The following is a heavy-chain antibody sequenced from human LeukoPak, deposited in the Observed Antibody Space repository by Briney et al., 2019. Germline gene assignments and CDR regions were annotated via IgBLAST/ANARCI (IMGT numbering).Heavy chain of an antibody. D-gene: IGHD3-22*01. CDR1: GGTFSSYA. CDR2: IIPIFGTA. Sequence: SVKVSCKASGGTFSSYAISWVRQAPGQGLEWMGGIIPIFGTANYAQKFQGRVTITADKSTSTAYMELSSLRSEDTAVYYCARDHRGDQYYYDSSGSERAWYYYYYMDVWGKGTTVTVSS. CDR3: ARDHRGDQYYYDSSGSERAWYYYYYMDV. J-gene: IGHJ6*03. V-gene: IGHV1-69*06.